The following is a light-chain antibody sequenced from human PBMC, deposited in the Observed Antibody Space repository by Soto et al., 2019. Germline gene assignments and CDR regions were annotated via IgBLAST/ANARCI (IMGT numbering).Light chain of an antibody. CDR3: QQYNNWTVT. CDR1: QSVSSN. CDR2: GAS. J-gene: IGKJ1*01. Sequence: ETVLTQSPSTLSGSAGDRATLSCRASQSVSSNLAWYQQRRGQAPRPLIFGASTRASGIPARFSGSGSGTEFTLTSSSLQSEDFAVYYCQQYNNWTVTFGQGTKVDIK. V-gene: IGKV3-15*01.